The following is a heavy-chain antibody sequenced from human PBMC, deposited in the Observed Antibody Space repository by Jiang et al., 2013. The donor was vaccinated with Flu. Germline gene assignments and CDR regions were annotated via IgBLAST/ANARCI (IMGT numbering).Heavy chain of an antibody. D-gene: IGHD5-24*01. CDR3: ARVEMATVGFDY. CDR1: GGSISRYY. J-gene: IGHJ4*02. CDR2: IYYSGST. V-gene: IGHV4-59*01. Sequence: CTVSGGSISRYYWSWIRQPPGKGLEWIGYIYYSGSTNYNPSLKSRVTISVDTSKNQFSLKLSSVTAADTAVYYCARVEMATVGFDYWGQGTLVTVSS.